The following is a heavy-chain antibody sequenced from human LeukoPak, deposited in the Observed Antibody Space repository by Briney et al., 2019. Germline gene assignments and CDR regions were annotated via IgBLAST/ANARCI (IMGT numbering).Heavy chain of an antibody. D-gene: IGHD6-19*01. V-gene: IGHV3-23*01. CDR2: LSGSGITT. Sequence: PGGSLRLSCAASGFTFSNSAMSWVRQAPGKGLEWVSTLSGSGITTYYADSVKGGFTISRDNSKNTLYLQMNSLRAEDTAVYYCAKGIYSSGWSYFDYWGHGTLVTVSS. J-gene: IGHJ4*01. CDR3: AKGIYSSGWSYFDY. CDR1: GFTFSNSA.